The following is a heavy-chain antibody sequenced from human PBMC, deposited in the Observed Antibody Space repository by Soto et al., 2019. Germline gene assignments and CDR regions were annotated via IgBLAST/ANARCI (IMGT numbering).Heavy chain of an antibody. J-gene: IGHJ5*02. CDR2: IIPIFGTA. CDR1: GGTFSSYS. D-gene: IGHD3-10*01. V-gene: IGHV1-69*13. Sequence: SVKVSCKASGGTFSSYSISWVRQAPGQGLEWMGGIIPIFGTANYAQKFQGRVTITADESTSTAYMELSSLRSEDTAVYYCASSLTIADWNWFDPWGQGTLVTVSS. CDR3: ASSLTIADWNWFDP.